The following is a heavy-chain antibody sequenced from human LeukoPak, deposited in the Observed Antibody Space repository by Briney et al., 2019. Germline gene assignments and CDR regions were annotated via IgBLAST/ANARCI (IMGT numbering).Heavy chain of an antibody. V-gene: IGHV3-7*04. D-gene: IGHD3-3*01. Sequence: PGGSLRLSCAASGFTFSSYAMSWVRQAPGKGLEWVANIKQDGSEKYYVDSVKGRFTISRDNAKNSLYLQMNSLRAEDTAVYYCARVYYDFWSGYYSLDYWGQGTLVTVSS. J-gene: IGHJ4*02. CDR1: GFTFSSYA. CDR2: IKQDGSEK. CDR3: ARVYYDFWSGYYSLDY.